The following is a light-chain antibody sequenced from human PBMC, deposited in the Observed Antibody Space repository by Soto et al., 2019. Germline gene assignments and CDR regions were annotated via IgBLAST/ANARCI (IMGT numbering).Light chain of an antibody. CDR2: DAS. CDR3: QQRATWPPFT. Sequence: EIVLTQSPATLSLSPGDRATLSCRASQNVRTYLGWYQQKPDQAPRLLIYDASNRATGIPARFSGSGSGTDFTLTISSLEPEDFAVYYGQQRATWPPFTFGPGTKVDLK. CDR1: QNVRTY. J-gene: IGKJ3*01. V-gene: IGKV3-11*01.